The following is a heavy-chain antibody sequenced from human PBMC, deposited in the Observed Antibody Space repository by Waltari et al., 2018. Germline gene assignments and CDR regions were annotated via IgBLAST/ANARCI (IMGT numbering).Heavy chain of an antibody. CDR1: GFTFSSYS. D-gene: IGHD2-21*02. J-gene: IGHJ4*02. CDR2: ISSSSSYI. Sequence: EVQLVESGGGLVKPGGSLRLSCAASGFTFSSYSMNWVRQAPGKGLEWVSSISSSSSYIYYADAVKGRFTISRDNAKNSLYLQMNSLRAEDTAVYYCARGSCGDCYSEGYWGQGTLVTVSS. V-gene: IGHV3-21*01. CDR3: ARGSCGDCYSEGY.